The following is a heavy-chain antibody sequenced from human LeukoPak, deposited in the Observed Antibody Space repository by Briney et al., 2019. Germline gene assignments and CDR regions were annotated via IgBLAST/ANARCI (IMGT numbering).Heavy chain of an antibody. CDR2: ISHSGDRT. CDR1: GFTFSSYA. Sequence: PGGSLRLSCAASGFTFSSYAMSWVRQAPGKGLEWVSFISHSGDRTSNADSVEGRFTISRENTKNTLYLQMNSLRDEDTGVYYCAIMHGYYDGSGFWVQWGQGTLVTVSS. V-gene: IGHV3-23*01. CDR3: AIMHGYYDGSGFWVQ. D-gene: IGHD3-22*01. J-gene: IGHJ4*02.